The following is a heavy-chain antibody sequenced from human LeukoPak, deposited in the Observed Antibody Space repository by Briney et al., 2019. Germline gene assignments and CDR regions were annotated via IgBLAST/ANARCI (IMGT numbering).Heavy chain of an antibody. V-gene: IGHV4-31*11. J-gene: IGHJ6*02. CDR1: GGSFSGYY. CDR2: IYYSGST. Sequence: SETLSLTCAVYGGSFSGYYWSWIRQHPGEGLEWIGYIYYSGSTYYNPSLKSRVTISVDTSKNQFSLKLSSVTAADTAVYYCASTPLYCSGGSCQPYYYYGMDVWGQGTTVTVSS. D-gene: IGHD2-15*01. CDR3: ASTPLYCSGGSCQPYYYYGMDV.